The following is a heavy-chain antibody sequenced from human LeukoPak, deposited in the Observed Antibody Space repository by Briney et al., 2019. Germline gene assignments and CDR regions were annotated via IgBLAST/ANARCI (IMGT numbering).Heavy chain of an antibody. CDR3: ARGGGDPSKYYYYYMDV. V-gene: IGHV3-30*04. D-gene: IGHD2-21*02. Sequence: PGGSLRLSCAASAFTFSSYAMHWVRQAPGKGLEWVAVISYDGSNKYYADSVKGRFTISRDNSKNTLYLQMNSLRAEGTAVYYCARGGGDPSKYYYYYMDVWGKGTTVTVSS. CDR2: ISYDGSNK. J-gene: IGHJ6*03. CDR1: AFTFSSYA.